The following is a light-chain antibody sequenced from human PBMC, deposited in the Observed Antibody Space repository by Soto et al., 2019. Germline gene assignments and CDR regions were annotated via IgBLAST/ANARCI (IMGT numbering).Light chain of an antibody. CDR2: AAS. V-gene: IGKV1D-8*01. CDR3: HQYYIFPLT. Sequence: VMWMTQSPSVLSAYTGDRVTISCRMSQGSSSYFAWYQQKPAKAPELLIYAASTLQSGVPSRYRGRGSGPDFTLTFSCLQYEDLGTYSCHQYYIFPLTFGQWTQVEIK. J-gene: IGKJ1*01. CDR1: QGSSSY.